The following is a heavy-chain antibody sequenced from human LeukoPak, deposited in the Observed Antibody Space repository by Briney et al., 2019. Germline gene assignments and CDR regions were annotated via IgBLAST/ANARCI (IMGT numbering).Heavy chain of an antibody. Sequence: GGSLRLSCAASGFTFSSYSMIWVRQAPGKGLERVSYIRSGSSTIYYADSVKGRFTISRDNAKNSLYLQMNSLRAEDTAVYYCARDRTYGDYSGGAFDFWGQGTMVTVSS. V-gene: IGHV3-48*04. J-gene: IGHJ3*01. CDR1: GFTFSSYS. CDR3: ARDRTYGDYSGGAFDF. D-gene: IGHD4-17*01. CDR2: IRSGSSTI.